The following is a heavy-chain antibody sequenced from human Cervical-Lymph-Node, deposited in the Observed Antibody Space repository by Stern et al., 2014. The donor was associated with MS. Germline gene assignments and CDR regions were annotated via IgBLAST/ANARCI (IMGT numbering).Heavy chain of an antibody. CDR2: ISSSSSYT. Sequence: VQLVESGGGLVKPGGSLRLSCAASGFTFSDYYMSWIRQAPGKGLEWVSYISSSSSYTNYADSVKGRFTISRDNAKNSLYLQMNSLRAEDTAVYYCARDPTRGSSSPWFDPWGQGTLVTVSS. CDR1: GFTFSDYY. J-gene: IGHJ5*02. V-gene: IGHV3-11*06. D-gene: IGHD6-13*01. CDR3: ARDPTRGSSSPWFDP.